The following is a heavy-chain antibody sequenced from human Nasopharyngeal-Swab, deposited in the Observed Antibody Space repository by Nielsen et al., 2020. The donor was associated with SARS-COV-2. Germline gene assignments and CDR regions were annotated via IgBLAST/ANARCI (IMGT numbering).Heavy chain of an antibody. J-gene: IGHJ4*02. CDR3: ARDRRGWLQSRSPLFFDY. D-gene: IGHD5-24*01. CDR1: GGSISSSSYY. Sequence: SEILSLTFTVSGGSISSSSYYWGWIRQPPGKGLEWIGSIYYSGSTYYNPSLKSRVTISVDTSKNQFSLKLSSVTAADTAVYYCARDRRGWLQSRSPLFFDYWGQGTLVTVSS. V-gene: IGHV4-39*02. CDR2: IYYSGST.